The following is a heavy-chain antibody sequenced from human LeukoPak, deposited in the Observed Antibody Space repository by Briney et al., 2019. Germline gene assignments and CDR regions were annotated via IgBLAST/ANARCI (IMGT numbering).Heavy chain of an antibody. J-gene: IGHJ3*02. CDR3: ARGASGSSLFGLDI. CDR1: GGSISNYY. CDR2: ISTSGST. V-gene: IGHV4-4*07. D-gene: IGHD1-26*01. Sequence: SETLSLTCTVSGGSISNYYWNWIRQPAGKGLQWIGHISTSGSTNYSPSLKSRVTMSIDTSKNQFSLNLSSVTAADTAVYYCARGASGSSLFGLDIWGQGTMVTVSS.